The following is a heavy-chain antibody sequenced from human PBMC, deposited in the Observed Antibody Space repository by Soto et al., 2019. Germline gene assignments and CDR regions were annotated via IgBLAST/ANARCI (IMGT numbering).Heavy chain of an antibody. Sequence: SETLSLTCDISGDSVSSNSAAWSWIRQSPSRGLEWLGRTYYRSKWYNDYAVSVKSRITINPDTSKNQFSLQLNSVTPEDTAVYYCAKDVVVGADEIYLGDAFDIWGQGTMVTV. V-gene: IGHV6-1*01. J-gene: IGHJ3*02. D-gene: IGHD2-2*01. CDR3: AKDVVVGADEIYLGDAFDI. CDR1: GDSVSSNSAA. CDR2: TYYRSKWYN.